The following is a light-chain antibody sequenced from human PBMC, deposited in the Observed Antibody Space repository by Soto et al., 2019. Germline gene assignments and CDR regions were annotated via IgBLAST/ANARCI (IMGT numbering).Light chain of an antibody. V-gene: IGLV2-14*01. CDR2: DVS. CDR1: SSDVGGYNY. Sequence: QSVLTQSASVSESPGQSITISCTGTSSDVGGYNYVSWYQQHPGKAPKLMIYDVSNRPSGVSNRFSGSKSGNTASLTISGLQAEDEADYYCSSYTSSSTLEVFGTGTKVTVL. J-gene: IGLJ1*01. CDR3: SSYTSSSTLEV.